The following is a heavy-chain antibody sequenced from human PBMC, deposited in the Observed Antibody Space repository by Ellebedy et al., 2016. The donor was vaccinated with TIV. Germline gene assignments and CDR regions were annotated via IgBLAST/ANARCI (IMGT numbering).Heavy chain of an antibody. J-gene: IGHJ3*02. CDR3: ARPPRSGWGTHSFDI. CDR1: GYTFTSFW. V-gene: IGHV5-51*01. D-gene: IGHD6-19*01. Sequence: GESLKISCKGSGYTFTSFWIGWVRQMPGEGLEWMGIINPGDSDIRYSPSFQGQVTISADKSISTAYLQWSSLKASDTAMYYCARPPRSGWGTHSFDIWGQGTMVTVSS. CDR2: INPGDSDI.